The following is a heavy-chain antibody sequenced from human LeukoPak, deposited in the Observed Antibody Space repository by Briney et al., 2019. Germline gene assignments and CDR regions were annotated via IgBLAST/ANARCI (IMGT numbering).Heavy chain of an antibody. CDR2: IYTSGST. J-gene: IGHJ3*02. CDR1: GGSISSYY. CDR3: ARYLVLYYYDSSGNAFDI. V-gene: IGHV4-4*07. Sequence: SETLSLTCTVSGGSISSYYWSWIRQPAGKGLEWIGRIYTSGSTNYNPSLKSRVTMSVDTSKNQFSLKLSSVTAADTAVYYCARYLVLYYYDSSGNAFDIWGQGTMVTVSS. D-gene: IGHD3-22*01.